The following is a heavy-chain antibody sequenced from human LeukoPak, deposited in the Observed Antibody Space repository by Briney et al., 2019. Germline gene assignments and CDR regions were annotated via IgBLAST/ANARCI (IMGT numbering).Heavy chain of an antibody. Sequence: ASVKVSCKASGYTFTSYGISWVRQAPGQGLEWMGWISAYNGNTNYAQKLQGRVTMTTDTSTSTAYMELRSLRSDDTAVYYCARIPPFPDYYDSSGYYYLGWWAFDYWGQGTLVTVSS. D-gene: IGHD3-22*01. V-gene: IGHV1-18*01. CDR2: ISAYNGNT. CDR1: GYTFTSYG. CDR3: ARIPPFPDYYDSSGYYYLGWWAFDY. J-gene: IGHJ4*02.